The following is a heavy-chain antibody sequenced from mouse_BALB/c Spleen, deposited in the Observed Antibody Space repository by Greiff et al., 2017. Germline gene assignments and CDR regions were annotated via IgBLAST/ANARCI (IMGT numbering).Heavy chain of an antibody. D-gene: IGHD2-3*01. CDR2: ISYDGSN. CDR3: ASHYDGYFYAMDY. Sequence: EESGPGLVKPSQSLSLTCSVTGYSITSGYYWNWIRQFPGNKLEWMGYISYDGSNNYNPSLKNRISITRDTSKNQFFLKLNSVTTEDTATYYCASHYDGYFYAMDYWGQGTSVTVSS. V-gene: IGHV3-6*02. CDR1: GYSITSGYY. J-gene: IGHJ4*01.